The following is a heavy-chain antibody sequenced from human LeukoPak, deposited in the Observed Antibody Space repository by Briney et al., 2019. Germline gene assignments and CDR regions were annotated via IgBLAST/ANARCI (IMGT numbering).Heavy chain of an antibody. D-gene: IGHD3-10*01. J-gene: IGHJ4*02. CDR1: GFTFSSYA. V-gene: IGHV3-33*08. Sequence: QPEGSLRLSCAASGFTFSSYAMSWVRQAPGKGLEWVAVIWYDGSNKYYADSVKGRFTISRDNSKNTLYLQMNSLRAEDTAVYYCARGDDYYGSGSYYIPSFDYWGQGTLVTVSS. CDR3: ARGDDYYGSGSYYIPSFDY. CDR2: IWYDGSNK.